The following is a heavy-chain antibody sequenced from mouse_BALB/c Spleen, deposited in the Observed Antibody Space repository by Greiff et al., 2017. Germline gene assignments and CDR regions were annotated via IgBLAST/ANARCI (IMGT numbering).Heavy chain of an antibody. CDR3: ARPRTATYFDV. CDR2: ISYSGST. V-gene: IGHV3-8*02. Sequence: EVKVEESGPRLVKPSQTLSLTCSVTGDSITSGYWNWIRKFPGNKLEYMGYISYSGSTYYNPSLKSRISITRDTSKNQYYLQLNSVTTEDTATYYCARPRTATYFDVWGAGTTVTGSS. CDR1: GDSITSGY. D-gene: IGHD1-2*01. J-gene: IGHJ1*01.